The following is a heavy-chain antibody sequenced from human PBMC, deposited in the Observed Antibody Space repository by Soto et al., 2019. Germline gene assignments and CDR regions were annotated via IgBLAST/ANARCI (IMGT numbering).Heavy chain of an antibody. CDR3: ARDRDYDYVWGSYGGGLVDY. V-gene: IGHV3-30-3*01. CDR2: ISYDGSNK. CDR1: GFTFSSYA. D-gene: IGHD3-16*01. J-gene: IGHJ4*02. Sequence: QVQLVESGGGVVQPGRSLRLSCAASGFTFSSYAMHWVRQAPGKGLEWVAVISYDGSNKYYADSVKGRFTISRDNSKNTLYVQVIRLWAEVTVVYSCARDRDYDYVWGSYGGGLVDYWGQGTLVTVSS.